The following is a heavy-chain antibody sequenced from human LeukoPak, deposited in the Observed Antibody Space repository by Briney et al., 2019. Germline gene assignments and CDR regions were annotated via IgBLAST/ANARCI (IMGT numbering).Heavy chain of an antibody. CDR1: GGTFSSYA. V-gene: IGHV1-69*13. Sequence: SVKVSCKASGGTFSSYATSWVRQAPGQGLEWMGGIIPIFGTANYAQKFQGRVTITADESTSTAYMELSSLRSEDTAVYYCVRGVYSSSWYEESYYFDYWGQGTLVTVSS. CDR3: VRGVYSSSWYEESYYFDY. D-gene: IGHD6-13*01. CDR2: IIPIFGTA. J-gene: IGHJ4*02.